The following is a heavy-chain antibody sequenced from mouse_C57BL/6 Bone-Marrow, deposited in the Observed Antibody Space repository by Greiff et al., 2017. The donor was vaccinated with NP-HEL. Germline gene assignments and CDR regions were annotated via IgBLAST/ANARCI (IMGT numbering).Heavy chain of an antibody. V-gene: IGHV5-9-1*02. CDR3: TREFLLRPYYAMDY. Sequence: DVKLVESGEGLVKPGGSLKLSCAASGFTFRSYAMSWVRQTPEQRLEWVAYLSSGGDYIYYADTVKGRFTIARYNARNTLYLQMSSLKSEDTAMYYCTREFLLRPYYAMDYWGQGTSVTVSS. CDR2: LSSGGDYI. J-gene: IGHJ4*01. D-gene: IGHD1-2*01. CDR1: GFTFRSYA.